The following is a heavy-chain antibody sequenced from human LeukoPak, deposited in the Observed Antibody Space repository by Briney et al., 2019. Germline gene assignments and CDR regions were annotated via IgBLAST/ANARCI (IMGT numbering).Heavy chain of an antibody. Sequence: SETLSLTCAVSGGSISSSSYYWGWIRQPPGKGLEWIGSIYYSGSTYYNPSLESRVTISVDTSKNQFSLKLSSVTAADTAVYYCARQLGYCSSTSCYADKVDYWGQGTLVTVSS. D-gene: IGHD2-2*01. CDR1: GGSISSSSYY. V-gene: IGHV4-39*01. CDR3: ARQLGYCSSTSCYADKVDY. J-gene: IGHJ4*02. CDR2: IYYSGST.